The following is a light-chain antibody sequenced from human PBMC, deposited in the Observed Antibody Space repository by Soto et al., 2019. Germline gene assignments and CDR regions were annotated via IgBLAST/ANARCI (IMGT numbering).Light chain of an antibody. CDR3: QQLNSYPL. J-gene: IGKJ3*01. Sequence: SQFTQSPSALSACVEDRVTITFRAGKGMSSYLAWYQQKPGKAPKLLIYAASTLQSGVPSRFSGSGSGTDFTLTISSLQPEDFATYYCQQLNSYPLFGPGTKVD. CDR1: KGMSSY. CDR2: AAS. V-gene: IGKV1-9*01.